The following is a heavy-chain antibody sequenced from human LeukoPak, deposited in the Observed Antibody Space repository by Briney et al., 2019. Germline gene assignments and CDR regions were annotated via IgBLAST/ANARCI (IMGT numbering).Heavy chain of an antibody. CDR3: ATDYSNYAYYYYYYGMDV. D-gene: IGHD4-11*01. CDR2: IIPIFGAA. Sequence: ASVKVSCKASGGTFSSYAISWVRQAPGQGLEWMGGIIPIFGAANYAQKFQGRVTITADESTSTAYMELSSLRSEDTAVYYCATDYSNYAYYYYYYGMDVWGQGTTVTVSS. J-gene: IGHJ6*02. V-gene: IGHV1-69*13. CDR1: GGTFSSYA.